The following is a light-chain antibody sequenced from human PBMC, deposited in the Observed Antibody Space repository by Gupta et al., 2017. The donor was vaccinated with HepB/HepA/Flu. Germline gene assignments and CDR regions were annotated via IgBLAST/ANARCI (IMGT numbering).Light chain of an antibody. CDR1: QDNDDD. CDR2: EAT. Sequence: TTLTQSPALNSQTPGDKVNISCKASQDNDDDMSWYQQKPGETAIFIIQEATTNVPRIPPRFSGSGYGTDFTLTTNNINFEDAAYYYCLQHDNCPLLTFGGGTQVEIK. CDR3: LQHDNCPLLT. V-gene: IGKV5-2*01. J-gene: IGKJ4*01.